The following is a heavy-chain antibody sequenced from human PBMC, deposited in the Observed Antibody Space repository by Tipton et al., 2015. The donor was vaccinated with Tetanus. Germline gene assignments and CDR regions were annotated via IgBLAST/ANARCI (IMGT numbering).Heavy chain of an antibody. CDR3: ARVGFGYSGYHFYGY. D-gene: IGHD5-12*01. Sequence: TLSLTCAVSGGSISSSNWWSWVRQPPGKGLEWIGEIYHSGTTNYNPSLKSRVTMSVDKSKNQFSLKLSSVTAADTAVYYCARVGFGYSGYHFYGYWGQGTLVTVSS. V-gene: IGHV4-4*02. CDR2: IYHSGTT. CDR1: GGSISSSNW. J-gene: IGHJ4*02.